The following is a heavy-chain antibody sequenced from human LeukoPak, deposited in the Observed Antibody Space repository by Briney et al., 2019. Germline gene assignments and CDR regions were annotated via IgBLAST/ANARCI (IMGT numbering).Heavy chain of an antibody. CDR3: ARDQGDYYYYDMDV. D-gene: IGHD3-10*01. V-gene: IGHV3-33*01. CDR2: IWYDGSNK. CDR1: GFTFSSYG. Sequence: PGGSLRLSCAASGFTFSSYGMHWVRQAPGKGLEWVAVIWYDGSNKYYADSVKGRFTISRDNSKNTLYLQMNSLRAEDTAVYYCARDQGDYYYYDMDVWGQGTTVTVSS. J-gene: IGHJ6*02.